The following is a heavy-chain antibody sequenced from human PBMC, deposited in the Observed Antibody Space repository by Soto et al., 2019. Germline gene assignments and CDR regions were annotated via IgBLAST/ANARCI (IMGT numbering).Heavy chain of an antibody. CDR1: SGAISSYY. V-gene: IGHV4-59*08. CDR2: VYNSGST. J-gene: IGHJ4*02. D-gene: IGHD1-26*01. CDR3: AGLVGGRAGTFDY. Sequence: QVQLQESGPGLVKPSETLSLTCTVSSGAISSYYWSWIRQPPGKGLELIGYVYNSGSTNYNPSLKSRVTITIDTSKNPFSLRLSSVTAANTAVYYCAGLVGGRAGTFDYWGQGTLVIVSS.